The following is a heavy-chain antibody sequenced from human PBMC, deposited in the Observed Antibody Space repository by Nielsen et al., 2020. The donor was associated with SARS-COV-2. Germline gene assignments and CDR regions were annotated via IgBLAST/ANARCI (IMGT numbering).Heavy chain of an antibody. J-gene: IGHJ6*02. V-gene: IGHV1-18*01. CDR2: ISAYNGNT. CDR1: GYTFTSYG. D-gene: IGHD6-6*01. CDR3: ARERGYSSSDYYGMDV. Sequence: ASVKVSCKASGYTFTSYGISWVRQAPGQGLEWMGWISAYNGNTNYAQKLQGRVTMTTDTSTSTAYMELRSLRSDDTAVYYCARERGYSSSDYYGMDVWGQGTTVTVSS.